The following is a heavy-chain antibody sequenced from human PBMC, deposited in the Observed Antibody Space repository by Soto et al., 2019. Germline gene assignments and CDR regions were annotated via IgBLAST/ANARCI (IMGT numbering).Heavy chain of an antibody. Sequence: GESLKISCKGSGYIFANDWIAWVRQMPGKGLEWMGIIFPGDSDTRYSPSFQGQVTISTDKSINTAYLQWSSLKASDTAVYYCARRVAAHPYFDFWGQGALVTVSS. V-gene: IGHV5-51*01. J-gene: IGHJ4*02. CDR1: GYIFANDW. CDR2: IFPGDSDT. D-gene: IGHD6-6*01. CDR3: ARRVAAHPYFDF.